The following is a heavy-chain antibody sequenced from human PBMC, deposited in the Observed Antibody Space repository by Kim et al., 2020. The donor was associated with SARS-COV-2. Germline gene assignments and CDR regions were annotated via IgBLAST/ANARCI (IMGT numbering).Heavy chain of an antibody. CDR3: AGGLFGYSSSWYDY. D-gene: IGHD6-13*01. V-gene: IGHV3-7*04. J-gene: IGHJ4*02. CDR2: IKQDGSEK. CDR1: GFTFSSYW. Sequence: GGSLRLSCAASGFTFSSYWMSWVRQAPGKGLEWVANIKQDGSEKYYVDSVKGRFTISRDNAKNSLYLQMNSLRAEDTAVYYCAGGLFGYSSSWYDYSGQGTLVTVSS.